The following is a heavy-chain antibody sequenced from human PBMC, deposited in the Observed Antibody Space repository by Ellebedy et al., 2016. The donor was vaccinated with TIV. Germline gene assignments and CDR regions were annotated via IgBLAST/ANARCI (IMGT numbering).Heavy chain of an antibody. J-gene: IGHJ4*02. CDR3: ARRGGGDTYDTFSY. D-gene: IGHD1-26*01. V-gene: IGHV5-10-1*01. Sequence: GESLKISXKGSGYSFTSYWISWVRQMPGKGLEWMGRIDPSDSYTNYSPSFQGHVTISADKSISTAYLQWSSLKASDTAMYYCARRGGGDTYDTFSYWGQGTLVTVSS. CDR2: IDPSDSYT. CDR1: GYSFTSYW.